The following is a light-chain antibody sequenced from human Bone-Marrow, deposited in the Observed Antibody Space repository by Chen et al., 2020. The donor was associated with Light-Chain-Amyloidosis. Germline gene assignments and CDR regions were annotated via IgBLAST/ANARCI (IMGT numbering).Light chain of an antibody. CDR1: NIGSTS. J-gene: IGLJ3*02. CDR2: DDS. Sequence: SYVLTQPSSVSVAPGQTATIACGGNNIGSTSVHWYQQTPGQAPLLVVYDDSDRPSGIPERLACTNAGNTATRTSSRVEAGEEADYYCQVWDRSSDRPVFGGGTKLTVL. CDR3: QVWDRSSDRPV. V-gene: IGLV3-21*02.